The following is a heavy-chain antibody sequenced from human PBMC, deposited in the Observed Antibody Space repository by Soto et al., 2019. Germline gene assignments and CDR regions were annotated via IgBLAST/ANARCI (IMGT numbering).Heavy chain of an antibody. V-gene: IGHV3-21*01. D-gene: IGHD2-2*01. Sequence: EVQLVESGGGLVKPGGSLRLSCAASGFTFSSYSMNWVRQAPGKGLEWVSSISSSSGYIYYADSVKDRFTISRDNAKNSLYLQMNSLRAEDTAVYYCARVKLGYCISTSCYHDYWGQGTLVTVSS. J-gene: IGHJ4*02. CDR3: ARVKLGYCISTSCYHDY. CDR1: GFTFSSYS. CDR2: ISSSSGYI.